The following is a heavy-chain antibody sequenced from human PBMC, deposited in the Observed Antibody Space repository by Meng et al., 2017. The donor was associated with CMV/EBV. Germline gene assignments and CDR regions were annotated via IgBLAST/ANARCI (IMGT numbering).Heavy chain of an antibody. J-gene: IGHJ3*02. V-gene: IGHV1-2*02. CDR1: GYTFPDYY. CDR3: AAEQYCSGGSCDGSSVGEGAFDI. Sequence: ASVKVSCKASGYTFPDYYMHWLRQAPGQGLDWMGWSNPNSGGTNYAQKFQGRVTMTRDTSISTAYMELSRLRSDDTAVYYWAAEQYCSGGSCDGSSVGEGAFDIWGQGTMVTVSS. CDR2: SNPNSGGT. D-gene: IGHD2-15*01.